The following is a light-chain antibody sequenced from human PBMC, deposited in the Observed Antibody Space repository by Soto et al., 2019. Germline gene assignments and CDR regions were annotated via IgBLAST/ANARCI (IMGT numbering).Light chain of an antibody. CDR1: QSVRSSY. CDR3: QQFNKWPPST. Sequence: EIVLTQSPDTLSLSPGESATLSCRASQSVRSSYLAWYQQTPGQTPRLLIYAASSRATGIPDRFSGSGSGTDFTLTISSLQSEDFAVYYCQQFNKWPPSTFGQGTKV. V-gene: IGKV3D-20*02. CDR2: AAS. J-gene: IGKJ1*01.